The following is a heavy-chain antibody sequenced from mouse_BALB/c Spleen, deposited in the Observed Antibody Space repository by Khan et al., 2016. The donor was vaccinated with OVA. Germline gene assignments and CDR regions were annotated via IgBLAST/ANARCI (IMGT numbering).Heavy chain of an antibody. J-gene: IGHJ1*01. V-gene: IGHV1-63*02. CDR3: ARWATWYFDV. D-gene: IGHD3-1*01. CDR2: IYPGGYFT. Sequence: VQLQQSGGEVVRPGTSVEISCKASGYTFTNYWLGWLRQRPGHGLEWIGDIYPGGYFTNYNEQFKGKATLTVDTSSSTADMQLSSLTSEDSVVYFCARWATWYFDVWGAGTTVTVTS. CDR1: GYTFTNYW.